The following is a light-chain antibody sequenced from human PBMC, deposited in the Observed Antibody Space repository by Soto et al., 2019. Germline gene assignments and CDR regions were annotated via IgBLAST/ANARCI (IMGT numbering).Light chain of an antibody. CDR3: AAWDDSLSGLGVV. CDR1: SSNIGSNY. Sequence: QSVLTQPPSASGTPGQRVTISCSGSSSNIGSNYVYWYQQLPGTAPKLLIYRNNQRPSGVPDRFSGSKSGTSASLAISGLRSEDEADYYCAAWDDSLSGLGVVFGGGTKLTVL. CDR2: RNN. J-gene: IGLJ2*01. V-gene: IGLV1-47*01.